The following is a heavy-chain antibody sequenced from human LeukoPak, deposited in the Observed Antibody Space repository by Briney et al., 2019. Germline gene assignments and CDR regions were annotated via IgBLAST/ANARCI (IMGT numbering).Heavy chain of an antibody. V-gene: IGHV4-30-2*01. CDR1: DGSISSGAYY. D-gene: IGHD2-2*01. CDR2: IYHSGTT. CDR3: ARVYCSTISCYVEY. J-gene: IGHJ4*02. Sequence: PSGTLSLTCTVSDGSISSGAYYCTWVRQPPGKGLEWIGYIYHSGTTYYNPSLKSRVTISLDKSKNQFSLQLSSVTAADTAVYYCARVYCSTISCYVEYWGQGTLVTVSS.